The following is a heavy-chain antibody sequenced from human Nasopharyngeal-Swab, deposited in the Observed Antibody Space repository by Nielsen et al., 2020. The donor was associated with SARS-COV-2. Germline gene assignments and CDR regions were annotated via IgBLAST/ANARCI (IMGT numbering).Heavy chain of an antibody. CDR3: ARAGRVGDAFTGLDV. Sequence: LETLSLTCSVSGGSFNGFYWNWIRQPPGKGLEWIGEINHNERTNYNPSLKSRVTMLVDTSNNQVSLKLSSVTATDTAVYYCARAGRVGDAFTGLDVWGQGTTVTVSS. J-gene: IGHJ6*02. D-gene: IGHD1-26*01. CDR2: INHNERT. V-gene: IGHV4-34*01. CDR1: GGSFNGFY.